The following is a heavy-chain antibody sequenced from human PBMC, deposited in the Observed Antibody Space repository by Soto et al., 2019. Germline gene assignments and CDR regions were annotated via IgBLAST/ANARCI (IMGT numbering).Heavy chain of an antibody. CDR2: INPSGGST. Sequence: ASVKVSCKASGYTFTSYCMHWVRQAPGQGLEWMGIINPSGGSTSYAQKFQGRVTMTRDTSTSTVYMELSSLRSEDTAVYYCASLDYYGSGSYHDAFDIWGQGTMVTVSS. CDR1: GYTFTSYC. D-gene: IGHD3-10*01. CDR3: ASLDYYGSGSYHDAFDI. V-gene: IGHV1-46*03. J-gene: IGHJ3*02.